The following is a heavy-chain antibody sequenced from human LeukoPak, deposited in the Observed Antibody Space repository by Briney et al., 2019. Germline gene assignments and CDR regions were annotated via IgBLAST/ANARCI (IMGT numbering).Heavy chain of an antibody. D-gene: IGHD3-10*01. CDR1: GFTFSSYG. CDR2: ISYDGSNK. J-gene: IGHJ4*02. V-gene: IGHV3-30*03. Sequence: GRSLRLSCAASGFTFSSYGMHWVRQAPGKGLEWVAVISYDGSNKYYADSVKGRFTISRDNSKNTLYLQMNSLRAEDTAVYYCARVGWFGELLHNKALDYWGQGTLVTVSS. CDR3: ARVGWFGELLHNKALDY.